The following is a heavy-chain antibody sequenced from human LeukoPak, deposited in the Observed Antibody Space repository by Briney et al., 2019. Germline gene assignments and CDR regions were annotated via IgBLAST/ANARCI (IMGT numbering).Heavy chain of an antibody. CDR1: GFTFSSYG. CDR2: IWYDGSNK. D-gene: IGHD5-12*01. CDR3: AASYSGYEVFDY. Sequence: PGRSLRLSCAASGFTFSSYGMHWVRQAPGKGLEWVAVIWYDGSNKYYADSVKGRFTISRDNSKNTLYLQMNSLRAEDTAVYYCAASYSGYEVFDYWGQGTLVTVSS. V-gene: IGHV3-33*08. J-gene: IGHJ4*02.